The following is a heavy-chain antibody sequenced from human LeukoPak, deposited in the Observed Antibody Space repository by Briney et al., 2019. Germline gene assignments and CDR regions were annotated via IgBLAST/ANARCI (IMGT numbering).Heavy chain of an antibody. Sequence: SETLSLTCAVYGGSLSGYYWSWIRQPPGKGLEWIGEINHSGSTNYNPSLKSRVTISVDTSKNQFSLKLSSVTAADTAVYYCARALGYCTNGVCYTGIHFDYWGQGTLVTVSS. V-gene: IGHV4-34*01. D-gene: IGHD2-8*01. CDR1: GGSLSGYY. CDR3: ARALGYCTNGVCYTGIHFDY. J-gene: IGHJ4*02. CDR2: INHSGST.